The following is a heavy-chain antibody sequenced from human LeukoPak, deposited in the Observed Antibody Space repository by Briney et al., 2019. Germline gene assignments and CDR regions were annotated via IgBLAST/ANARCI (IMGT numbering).Heavy chain of an antibody. CDR2: IYATGST. J-gene: IGHJ4*02. CDR3: GRQGYTASYYFLDF. V-gene: IGHV4-4*07. D-gene: IGHD1-26*01. Sequence: SETLSLTCDVSGDFFRNYWWGWVRQPAGKGLEWIGRIYATGSTQFNPSLKSRLTLSMDTSTNQLSLKLTSVTAADTAVCFCGRQGYTASYYFLDFWSQGTLVTVSS. CDR1: GDFFRNYW.